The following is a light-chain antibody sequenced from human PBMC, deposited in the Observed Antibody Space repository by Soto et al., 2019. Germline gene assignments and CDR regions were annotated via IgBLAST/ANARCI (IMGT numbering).Light chain of an antibody. J-gene: IGLJ2*01. CDR3: TSYAGSNTV. CDR1: SSDVGGYNY. Sequence: QSVLTQPPSASGSPGQSVTISCIGTSSDVGGYNYVSWYQQHPGKVPKLMIYEVSKRPSGVPDRFSGSKSGNTASLTVSGLQTEDEADYYCTSYAGSNTVFGGGTKLTVL. CDR2: EVS. V-gene: IGLV2-8*01.